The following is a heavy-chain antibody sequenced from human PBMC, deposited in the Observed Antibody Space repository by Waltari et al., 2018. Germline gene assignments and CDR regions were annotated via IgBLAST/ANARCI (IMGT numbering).Heavy chain of an antibody. CDR1: GYTFTSYD. CDR3: AREKLRTDAFDI. V-gene: IGHV1-8*03. CDR2: MSPSRGNT. Sequence: QVQLVQSGAEVKKPGASVKVSCKASGYTFTSYDIHWVRQATGQGLAWMGWMSPSRGNTGYAQKFHGRVTITRNTAISTAYMELSSLRSEDTAVYYCAREKLRTDAFDIWGQGTMVTVSS. J-gene: IGHJ3*02. D-gene: IGHD1-1*01.